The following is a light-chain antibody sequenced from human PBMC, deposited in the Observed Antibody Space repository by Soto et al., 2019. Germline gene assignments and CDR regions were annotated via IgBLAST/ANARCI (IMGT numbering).Light chain of an antibody. J-gene: IGLJ1*01. CDR3: CSLTTSHTYV. V-gene: IGLV2-14*03. Sequence: QSVLTQPASVSRSPGQSITISCTGTSSDIGHYDYVSWYQQHPGKAPKLMIYHVTYRPSGVSNRYSGSKSGNSASLTISGRQADEEADYYCCSLTTSHTYVFGSGTKVTVL. CDR2: HVT. CDR1: SSDIGHYDY.